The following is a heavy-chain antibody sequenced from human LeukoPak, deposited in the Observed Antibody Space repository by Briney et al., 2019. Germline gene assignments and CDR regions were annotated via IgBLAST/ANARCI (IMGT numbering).Heavy chain of an antibody. D-gene: IGHD3-3*01. J-gene: IGHJ4*02. CDR2: ISNSGRTI. V-gene: IGHV3-48*01. CDR1: GFTFSYYS. CDR3: ARERMRLFGDH. Sequence: QPGGSLRLSCATSGFTFSYYSMHWVRQAPGRGLEWVSYISNSGRTIYYADSVKGRFTISRDNAKNSVYLQMNSLRAEDTAVYYCARERMRLFGDHWGQGTLVTVSS.